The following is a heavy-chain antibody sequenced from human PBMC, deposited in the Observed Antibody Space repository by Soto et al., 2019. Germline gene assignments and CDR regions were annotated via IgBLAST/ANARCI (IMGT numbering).Heavy chain of an antibody. V-gene: IGHV5-51*01. CDR1: GYSFTSYW. CDR2: IYPGDSDT. D-gene: IGHD6-19*01. CDR3: ARHEYSSGSLVSDY. Sequence: GESLKISCKGSGYSFTSYWIGWVRQMPGKGLEWMGTIYPGDSDTRYSPSFQGQVTISADKSISTAYLQWSSLEASDTAMYYCARHEYSSGSLVSDYWGQGTLVTVSS. J-gene: IGHJ4*02.